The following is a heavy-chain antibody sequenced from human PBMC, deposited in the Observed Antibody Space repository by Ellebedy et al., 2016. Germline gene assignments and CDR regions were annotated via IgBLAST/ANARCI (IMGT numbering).Heavy chain of an antibody. Sequence: GESLKISCAASGFTFSSYGMHWVRQAPGKGLEWVAVIWYDGSNKYYADSVKGRFTISRDNSKNTLYLQMNSLRAEDTAVYYCAREHDFWSGYIDYWGQGTLVTVSS. J-gene: IGHJ4*02. D-gene: IGHD3-3*01. CDR1: GFTFSSYG. CDR2: IWYDGSNK. CDR3: AREHDFWSGYIDY. V-gene: IGHV3-33*01.